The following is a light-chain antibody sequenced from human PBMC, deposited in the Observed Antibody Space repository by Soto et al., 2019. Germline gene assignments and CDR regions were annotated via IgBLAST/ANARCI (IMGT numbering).Light chain of an antibody. J-gene: IGKJ4*01. V-gene: IGKV4-1*01. CDR3: QQYYDPPLT. Sequence: DIVRTQSPDSLTVSLRERATVNCKSSQSILYSANNKNYLAWYQQQIGQPPKLLISWASTRESGVPDRFSGSGSGTDFTLTISSLQAEDVAVYYCQQYYDPPLTFGGGTKVEI. CDR2: WAS. CDR1: QSILYSANNKNY.